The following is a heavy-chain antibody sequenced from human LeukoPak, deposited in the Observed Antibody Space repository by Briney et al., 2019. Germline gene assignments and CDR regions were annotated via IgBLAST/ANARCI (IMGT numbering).Heavy chain of an antibody. J-gene: IGHJ4*02. Sequence: PGGSLRLSCAASGFTFSNYWMHWVRQAPGKGLVWVSRINTDGSTTTYADSVKGRFTISRDNAMNTLYLQMNSLRAEDSAVYFCARGNYGGNVYDSWGQGTLVVVSS. CDR2: INTDGSTT. CDR1: GFTFSNYW. V-gene: IGHV3-74*01. CDR3: ARGNYGGNVYDS. D-gene: IGHD4-23*01.